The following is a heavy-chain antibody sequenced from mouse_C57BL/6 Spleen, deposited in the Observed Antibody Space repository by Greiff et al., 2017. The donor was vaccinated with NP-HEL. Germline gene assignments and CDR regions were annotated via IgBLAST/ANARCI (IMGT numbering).Heavy chain of an antibody. J-gene: IGHJ3*01. CDR3: ARYGDYGSSYGFAY. D-gene: IGHD1-1*01. CDR2: IHPNSGST. Sequence: VQLQQPGAELVKPGASVKLSCKASGYTFTSYWMHWVKQRPGQGLAWIGMIHPNSGSTNYNEKFKSKATLTVDKSSSTAYMQLSSLTSEDSAVYYCARYGDYGSSYGFAYWGQGTLVTVSA. V-gene: IGHV1-64*01. CDR1: GYTFTSYW.